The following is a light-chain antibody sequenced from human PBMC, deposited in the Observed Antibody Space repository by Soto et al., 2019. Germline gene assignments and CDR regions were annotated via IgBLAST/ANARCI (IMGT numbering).Light chain of an antibody. V-gene: IGKV3-15*01. CDR1: QSVSNN. J-gene: IGKJ4*01. CDR3: QQYNEWPHT. CDR2: HAA. Sequence: EIVMTQSPATLSVSPGERATLSCRASQSVSNNVAWYQQKPGQAPRLLIYHAATRATGIPARFSGSGSGTEVTLTISSLQSEDFAVYYCQQYNEWPHTFGGGTKVEIK.